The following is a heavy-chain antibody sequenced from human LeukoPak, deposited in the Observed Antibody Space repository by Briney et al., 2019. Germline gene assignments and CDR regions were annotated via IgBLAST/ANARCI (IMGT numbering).Heavy chain of an antibody. CDR2: IYYSGST. CDR1: GGSISSGDYY. J-gene: IGHJ4*02. V-gene: IGHV4-30-4*01. D-gene: IGHD3-22*01. Sequence: SETLSITCTVSGGSISSGDYYWSWIRQPPGKGLEWIGYIYYSGSTYYNPSLKSRVTISVDTSKNQFSLKLSSVTAADTAVYYCARDTDSSGYGYWGQGTLVTVSS. CDR3: ARDTDSSGYGY.